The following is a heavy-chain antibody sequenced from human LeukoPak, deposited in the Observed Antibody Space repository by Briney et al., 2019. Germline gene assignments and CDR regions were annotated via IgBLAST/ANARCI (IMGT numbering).Heavy chain of an antibody. D-gene: IGHD6-13*01. Sequence: GGSLRLSCAASGFTFSSYGMNWVRQAPGKGLECVSYISSTGTTVYYTDSVKGRFTISRDNDKNSLYLQMNSLRAEDTAVYYCARESWFYWGQGTLVTVSS. CDR2: ISSTGTTV. CDR3: ARESWFY. J-gene: IGHJ4*02. V-gene: IGHV3-48*03. CDR1: GFTFSSYG.